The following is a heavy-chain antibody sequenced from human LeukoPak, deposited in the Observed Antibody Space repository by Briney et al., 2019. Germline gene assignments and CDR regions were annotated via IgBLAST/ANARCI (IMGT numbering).Heavy chain of an antibody. CDR3: ARFRTYYYDSSGYIQAFDI. Sequence: SETLSLTCTVSGGSISSGGYYWSWIRQHPGKGLEWIGYIYYSGSTYYNPSLKSRVTISVDTSKNQFSLKLSSVTAADTAVYYCARFRTYYYDSSGYIQAFDILGQGTMVTVSS. J-gene: IGHJ3*02. CDR1: GGSISSGGYY. V-gene: IGHV4-31*03. CDR2: IYYSGST. D-gene: IGHD3-22*01.